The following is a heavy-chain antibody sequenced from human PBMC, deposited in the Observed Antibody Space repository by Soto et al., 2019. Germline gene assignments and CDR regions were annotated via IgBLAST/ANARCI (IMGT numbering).Heavy chain of an antibody. V-gene: IGHV3-33*01. D-gene: IGHD4-17*01. CDR1: GFTFSSYG. Sequence: QVQLVESGGGVVQPGRSLRLSCAASGFTFSSYGMHWVRQAPGKGLEWVAVIWYDGSNKYYADSVKGRFTIARDNSKNPLYLQMNSLRAEDTAVYYCAREWGGDWYGDYLGYWGQGTLVTVSS. J-gene: IGHJ4*02. CDR2: IWYDGSNK. CDR3: AREWGGDWYGDYLGY.